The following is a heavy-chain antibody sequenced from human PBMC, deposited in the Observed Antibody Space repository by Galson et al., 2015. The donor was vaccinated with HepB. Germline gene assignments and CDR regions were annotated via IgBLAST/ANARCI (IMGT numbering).Heavy chain of an antibody. J-gene: IGHJ6*02. V-gene: IGHV3-53*04. CDR1: GFTVSSNY. D-gene: IGHD3-9*01. Sequence: LRLSCAASGFTVSSNYMSWVRQAPGKGLEWVSVIYSGGSTYYADSVKGRFTISRHNSKNTLYLQMNSLRAEDTAVYYCARVRSYDILTGYFAYGMDVWGQGTTVAVSS. CDR3: ARVRSYDILTGYFAYGMDV. CDR2: IYSGGST.